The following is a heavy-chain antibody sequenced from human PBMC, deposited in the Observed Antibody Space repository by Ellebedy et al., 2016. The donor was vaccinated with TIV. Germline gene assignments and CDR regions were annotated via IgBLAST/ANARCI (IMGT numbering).Heavy chain of an antibody. CDR1: GGSISSSNW. Sequence: MPSETLSLTCAVSGGSISSSNWWSWVRQPPGKGLEWNGEIYHSGSTNYNPSLKSRVTIPVDTSKNHFSLRLSSVTAADTAVYYCARVVWQQPVSYAFDIWGQGTMVTVSS. D-gene: IGHD6-13*01. J-gene: IGHJ3*02. V-gene: IGHV4-4*02. CDR2: IYHSGST. CDR3: ARVVWQQPVSYAFDI.